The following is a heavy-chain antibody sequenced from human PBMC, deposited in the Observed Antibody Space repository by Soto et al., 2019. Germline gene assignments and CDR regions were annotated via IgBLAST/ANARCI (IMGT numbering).Heavy chain of an antibody. CDR1: GGSISSSIYY. V-gene: IGHV4-39*02. D-gene: IGHD3-22*01. Sequence: SETLSLTCTVSGGSISSSIYYWGWIRQPPGKGLEWIGTIYYSGSTSYNPSLKSRVTISVDTSISTAYMELSRLRSDDTAVYYCARARKGNSSGRGLDFDYWGQGTLVTVSS. CDR3: ARARKGNSSGRGLDFDY. J-gene: IGHJ4*02. CDR2: IYYSGST.